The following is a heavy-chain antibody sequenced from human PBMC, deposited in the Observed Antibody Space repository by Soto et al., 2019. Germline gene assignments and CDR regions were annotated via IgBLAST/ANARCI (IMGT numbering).Heavy chain of an antibody. J-gene: IGHJ6*02. Sequence: PGGSLRLSCAASDFTVSSNYMSWVRQAPGKGLEWVSVIYSGGTTYYADSVKGRFTISRDNSKNTLYLQMNSLRAEDTAVYYCARDKRVVTAIMAGEKSSFYYYGMDVWGQGTTVTVSS. CDR3: ARDKRVVTAIMAGEKSSFYYYGMDV. V-gene: IGHV3-53*01. CDR2: IYSGGTT. D-gene: IGHD2-21*02. CDR1: DFTVSSNY.